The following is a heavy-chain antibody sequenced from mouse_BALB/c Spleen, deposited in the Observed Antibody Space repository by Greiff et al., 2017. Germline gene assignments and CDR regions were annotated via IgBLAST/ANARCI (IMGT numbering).Heavy chain of an antibody. Sequence: VQLQQSGPDLVKPGASVKISCKASGYSFTGYYMHWVKQSHGKSLEWIGRVNPNNGGTSYNQKFKGKATMTVDKSSSTAYMELARLTSEDSAIYYCVIYYDYDGGNYWGQGTSVTVSS. CDR3: VIYYDYDGGNY. CDR1: GYSFTGYY. V-gene: IGHV1-22*01. J-gene: IGHJ4*01. D-gene: IGHD2-4*01. CDR2: VNPNNGGT.